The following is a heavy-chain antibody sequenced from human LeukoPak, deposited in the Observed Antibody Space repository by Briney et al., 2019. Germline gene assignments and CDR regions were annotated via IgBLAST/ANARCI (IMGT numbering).Heavy chain of an antibody. CDR3: ARANPVLMVSKYFQH. CDR1: GFTVSSNY. Sequence: GGSLRLSCAASGFTVSSNYMNWVRQAPGKGLEWVSLMYTDGDTSYADSVKGRFTISRDDSKNTLYLQMNSLKAEDTAVYYCARANPVLMVSKYFQHWGQGTLVTVSS. J-gene: IGHJ1*01. D-gene: IGHD2-8*01. CDR2: MYTDGDT. V-gene: IGHV3-66*01.